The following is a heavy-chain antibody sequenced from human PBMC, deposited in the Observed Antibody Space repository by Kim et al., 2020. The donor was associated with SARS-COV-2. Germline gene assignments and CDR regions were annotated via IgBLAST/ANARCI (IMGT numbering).Heavy chain of an antibody. Sequence: SETLSLTCTVSGGSISSGGYYWSWIRQHPGKGLEWIGYIYYSGSTYYNPSLKSRVTISVDTSKNQFSLKLSSVTAADTAVYYCARETVTTSGDPRADAFDIWGQGTMVTVSS. V-gene: IGHV4-31*03. D-gene: IGHD4-17*01. CDR1: GGSISSGGYY. CDR2: IYYSGST. CDR3: ARETVTTSGDPRADAFDI. J-gene: IGHJ3*02.